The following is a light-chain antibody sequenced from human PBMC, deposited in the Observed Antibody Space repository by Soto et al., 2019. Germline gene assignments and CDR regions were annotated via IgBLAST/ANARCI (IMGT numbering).Light chain of an antibody. CDR3: QQYNNWPIT. J-gene: IGKJ5*01. V-gene: IGKV3-15*01. Sequence: EIVITQSPSTLSVSPGERATLSCRASQSVSSNLAWYQQKPGQAPRLLIYGASTRATGIPARFSGSGSGTQFTLTISGLQSEDFAVYYCQQYNNWPITFGQGTRLEIK. CDR2: GAS. CDR1: QSVSSN.